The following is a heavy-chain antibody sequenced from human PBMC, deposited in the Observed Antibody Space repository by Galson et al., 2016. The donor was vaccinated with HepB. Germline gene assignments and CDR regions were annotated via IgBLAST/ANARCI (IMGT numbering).Heavy chain of an antibody. CDR2: INEDENKK. J-gene: IGHJ2*01. Sequence: SLRLSCAASGFSFSTYWMTWVRQAPGKGLEWVANINEDENKKNYVDSVKGRVTISRDNATNSLYLQMNSLRDEDTAVYYCAKEATATTGAKTKRVWYYDLWGRGTLVTVSS. CDR1: GFSFSTYW. D-gene: IGHD1-7*01. CDR3: AKEATATTGAKTKRVWYYDL. V-gene: IGHV3-7*01.